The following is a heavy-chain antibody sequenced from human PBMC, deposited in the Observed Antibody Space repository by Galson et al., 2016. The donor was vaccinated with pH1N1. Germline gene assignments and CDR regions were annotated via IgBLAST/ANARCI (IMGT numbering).Heavy chain of an antibody. J-gene: IGHJ4*02. V-gene: IGHV1-69*13. CDR1: GDTFNSHA. Sequence: SVKVSCKASGDTFNSHAFDWVRQAPGQGLEWMGRVIAIFNTPNYAREFQGRVTITADESTSTAYMELSSLRSEDTAVYYCATTRWTPSQGVISQFFAQWGQGTQVTVSS. CDR3: ATTRWTPSQGVISQFFAQ. D-gene: IGHD4-23*01. CDR2: VIAIFNTP.